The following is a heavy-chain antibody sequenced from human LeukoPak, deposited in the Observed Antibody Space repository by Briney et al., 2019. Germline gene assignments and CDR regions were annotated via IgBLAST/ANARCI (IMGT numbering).Heavy chain of an antibody. CDR1: GYSISSGYY. CDR3: ARVGLEREGGWFDY. Sequence: SETLSLTCTVSGYSISSGYYWGWIRQPPGKGLEWIGSIYHSGSTYYTPSLKSRVTMSVDTSKNQFSLKLSSVTAADTAVYYCARVGLEREGGWFDYWGQGTLVTVSS. V-gene: IGHV4-38-2*02. J-gene: IGHJ4*02. CDR2: IYHSGST. D-gene: IGHD6-19*01.